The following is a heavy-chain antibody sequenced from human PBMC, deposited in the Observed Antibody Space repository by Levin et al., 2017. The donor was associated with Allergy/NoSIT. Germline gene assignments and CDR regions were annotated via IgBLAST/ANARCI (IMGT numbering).Heavy chain of an antibody. CDR1: GFTFSSYA. CDR3: AKGRYYYDSSGYLPYVYFDY. D-gene: IGHD3-22*01. Sequence: GGSLRLSCAASGFTFSSYAMSWVRQAPGKGLEWVSAISGSGGSTYYADSVKGRFTISRDNSKNTLYLQMNSLRAEDTAVYYCAKGRYYYDSSGYLPYVYFDYWGQGTLVTVSS. J-gene: IGHJ4*02. CDR2: ISGSGGST. V-gene: IGHV3-23*01.